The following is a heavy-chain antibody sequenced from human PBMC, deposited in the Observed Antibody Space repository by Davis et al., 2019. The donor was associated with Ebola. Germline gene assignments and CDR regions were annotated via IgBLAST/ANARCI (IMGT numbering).Heavy chain of an antibody. CDR3: AKSRGLSVEGPIIGFDS. J-gene: IGHJ4*02. V-gene: IGHV3-23*01. Sequence: PGGSLRLSCASSGFTFSSFAMSWVRQAPGKGLEWVSGISGSDGTTNYAGSVRGRFTIARDNSKNMLYLQMNTLSAEDTALYYGAKSRGLSVEGPIIGFDSWGQGTLVTVSS. D-gene: IGHD3-10*01. CDR1: GFTFSSFA. CDR2: ISGSDGTT.